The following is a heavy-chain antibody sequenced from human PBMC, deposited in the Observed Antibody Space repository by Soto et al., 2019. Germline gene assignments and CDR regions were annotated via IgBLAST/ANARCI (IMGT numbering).Heavy chain of an antibody. V-gene: IGHV3-11*01. Sequence: GGSLRLSCAASGFTFSDYYISWIRQAPGKGLEWVSYIDGSGNIIYYEDSVKGRFTISRDNAKSSLYLQMNSLRVEDTAVYYCARGVDDDYIAAVGGYYFFYYMDVWGKGTTVTVSS. CDR2: IDGSGNII. J-gene: IGHJ6*03. CDR1: GFTFSDYY. D-gene: IGHD6-13*01. CDR3: ARGVDDDYIAAVGGYYFFYYMDV.